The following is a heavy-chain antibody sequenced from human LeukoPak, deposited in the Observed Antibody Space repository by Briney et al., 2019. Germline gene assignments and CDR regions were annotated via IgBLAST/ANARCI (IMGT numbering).Heavy chain of an antibody. Sequence: GGSLRLSCVTSGFDFKNSGMHWVRQAPGKGLEWVAIMWNDGITGKYADSVRGRFSVSRDNSKNTVYLQMDSLRADDTSLYYCARDGSGWSSDYWGQGTLVTVSS. CDR1: GFDFKNSG. D-gene: IGHD6-19*01. J-gene: IGHJ4*02. CDR2: MWNDGITG. CDR3: ARDGSGWSSDY. V-gene: IGHV3-33*01.